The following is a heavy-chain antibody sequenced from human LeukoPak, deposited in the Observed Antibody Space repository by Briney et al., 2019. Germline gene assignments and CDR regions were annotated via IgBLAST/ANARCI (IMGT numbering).Heavy chain of an antibody. CDR3: ARDLVKDGYNYDASGSY. Sequence: PGGSLRLSCAASGFTVSSNYMSWVRQAPGKGLEWVSVIYSGGNTYYADSVKGRFTISRDNSKNTVYFQMNSLRAEDTAVYYCARDLVKDGYNYDASGSYWGQGTLVTVSS. V-gene: IGHV3-53*01. J-gene: IGHJ4*02. CDR1: GFTVSSNY. CDR2: IYSGGNT. D-gene: IGHD5-24*01.